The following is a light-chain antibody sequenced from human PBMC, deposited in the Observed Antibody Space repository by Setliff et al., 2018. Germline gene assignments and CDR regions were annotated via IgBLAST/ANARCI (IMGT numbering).Light chain of an antibody. J-gene: IGLJ2*01. CDR1: ISNIALNT. V-gene: IGLV1-44*01. Sequence: QSVLTQPPSVSGAPGQRVSLSCAGGISNIALNTVNWYQYIPGTAPKLLIYSNTQRPSGVPARFSGSNSGTSASLAIAGLQPEDEAEYYCAAGDDSPNGPVVFGGGTKVTVL. CDR2: SNT. CDR3: AAGDDSPNGPVV.